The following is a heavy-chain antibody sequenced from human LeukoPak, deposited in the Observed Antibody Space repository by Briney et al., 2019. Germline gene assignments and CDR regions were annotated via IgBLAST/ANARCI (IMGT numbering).Heavy chain of an antibody. D-gene: IGHD3-10*01. CDR2: INHSGST. Sequence: SETLSLTCAVYGGSFSGYYWSWIRQPPGKGLEWIGEINHSGSTDYNPSLKNRVTISVDTSNNRFSLKLSSVTAADTAVYYCARVPTLRITMVRGAWGTFDIWGQGTMVTVSS. CDR1: GGSFSGYY. J-gene: IGHJ3*02. V-gene: IGHV4-34*01. CDR3: ARVPTLRITMVRGAWGTFDI.